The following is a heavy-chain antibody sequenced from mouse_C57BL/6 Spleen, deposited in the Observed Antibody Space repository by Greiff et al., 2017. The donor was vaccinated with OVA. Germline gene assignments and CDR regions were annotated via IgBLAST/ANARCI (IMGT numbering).Heavy chain of an antibody. CDR1: GYTFTDYY. D-gene: IGHD2-1*01. J-gene: IGHJ2*01. CDR3: ARGTGNYVYDFDY. CDR2: INPNNGGT. Sequence: VQLQQSGPELVKPGASVKISCKASGYTFTDYYMNWVKQSHGKSLEWIGDINPNNGGTSYNQKFKGKATLTVDKSSSTAYMELRSLTSEDSAVYYCARGTGNYVYDFDYWGQGTTLTVSS. V-gene: IGHV1-26*01.